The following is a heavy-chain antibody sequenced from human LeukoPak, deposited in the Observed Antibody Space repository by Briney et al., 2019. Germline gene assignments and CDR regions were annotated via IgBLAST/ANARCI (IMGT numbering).Heavy chain of an antibody. CDR1: GSIFSIYG. V-gene: IGHV3-30*03. CDR2: ISSDGSNK. Sequence: GGSLRLSCVPSGSIFSIYGMQWVRQAPGKGLGWVAVISSDGSNKYYADSVTGRFTISRDNSKNTLYLQMNSLRADDTAVYYCARAPGGSDYDLYLDYWGQGTLVTVSS. J-gene: IGHJ4*02. CDR3: ARAPGGSDYDLYLDY. D-gene: IGHD5-12*01.